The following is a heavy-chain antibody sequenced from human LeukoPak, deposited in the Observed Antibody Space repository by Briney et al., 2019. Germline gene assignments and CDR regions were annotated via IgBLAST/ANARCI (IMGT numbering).Heavy chain of an antibody. D-gene: IGHD1-7*01. Sequence: PSETLSLTCAVYGGSFSGYYWSWIRQPPGKGLEWIGEINHSGSTNYNPSLKSRVTISVDTSKNQFSLKLSSVTAGDTAVYYCARGRNWNYEWDAFDIWGQGTMVTVSS. V-gene: IGHV4-34*01. CDR3: ARGRNWNYEWDAFDI. CDR1: GGSFSGYY. CDR2: INHSGST. J-gene: IGHJ3*02.